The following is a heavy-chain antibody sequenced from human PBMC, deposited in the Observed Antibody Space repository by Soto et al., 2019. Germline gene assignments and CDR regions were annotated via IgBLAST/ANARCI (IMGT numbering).Heavy chain of an antibody. Sequence: EVQLVESGGGLVKPGGSLRLSCAASGFTFSSYSMNWVRQAPGKGLEWVSSISSSSSYIYYADSVKGRFTISRDNAKNSLYLQMNSLRAEDTAVYYCATDQPGYSYGYGLGYCGQGTLVTVSS. D-gene: IGHD5-18*01. CDR2: ISSSSSYI. J-gene: IGHJ4*02. V-gene: IGHV3-21*01. CDR3: ATDQPGYSYGYGLGY. CDR1: GFTFSSYS.